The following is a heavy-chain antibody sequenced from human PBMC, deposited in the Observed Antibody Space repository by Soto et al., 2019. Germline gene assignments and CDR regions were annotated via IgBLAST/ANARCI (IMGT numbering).Heavy chain of an antibody. V-gene: IGHV4-61*01. J-gene: IGHJ4*02. Sequence: PSETLSLTCTLSAGSAGSSFSSWSWVRHPTRQRPGWSGYTYYARNTKYSPSLARRVAMSADTTKQRFSLNLRSLTAADTAGYYRARLATSSGWSLFDSWGQGMMVTVSS. CDR2: TYYARNT. CDR3: ARLATSSGWSLFDS. D-gene: IGHD6-13*01. CDR1: AGSAGSSFSS.